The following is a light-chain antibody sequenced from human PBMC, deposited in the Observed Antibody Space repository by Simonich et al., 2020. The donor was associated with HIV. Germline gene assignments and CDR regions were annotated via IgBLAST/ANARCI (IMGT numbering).Light chain of an antibody. V-gene: IGKV2-30*02. CDR2: KVS. CDR3: MQALQTPYT. CDR1: QSLVHSDGNTY. J-gene: IGKJ2*01. Sequence: DVVMTQSPLSLPVTLGQPASISCRSSQSLVHSDGNTYLTWFQLRPGQSPRRLLYKVSNRDSGVPDRFSGSGSGTDFTLKISRVEAEDVGVYFCMQALQTPYTFGQGTKLEIK.